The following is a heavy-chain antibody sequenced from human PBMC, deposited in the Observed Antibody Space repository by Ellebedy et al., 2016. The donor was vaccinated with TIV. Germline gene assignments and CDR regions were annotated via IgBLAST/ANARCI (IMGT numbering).Heavy chain of an antibody. Sequence: GGSLRLXXAASGFTFSSYWMSWVRQAPGKGLEWVANIKQDGSEKYYVDSVKGRFTISRDNAKNSLYLQMNSLRAEDTAVYYCARRRMKYSSSYMYWYFDLWGRGTLVTVSS. J-gene: IGHJ2*01. CDR2: IKQDGSEK. V-gene: IGHV3-7*03. CDR3: ARRRMKYSSSYMYWYFDL. D-gene: IGHD6-6*01. CDR1: GFTFSSYW.